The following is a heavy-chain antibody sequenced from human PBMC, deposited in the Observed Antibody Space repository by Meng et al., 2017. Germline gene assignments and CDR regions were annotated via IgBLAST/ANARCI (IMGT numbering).Heavy chain of an antibody. J-gene: IGHJ5*02. CDR1: GGSFSCYY. CDR2: INQIGST. CDR3: ARGRSIVATRVAWFDP. V-gene: IGHV4-34*01. D-gene: IGHD5-12*01. Sequence: AQLQTWDDVLLSLSEPRSLTSAVHGGSFSCYYWSWIRRPPGKGLEWIGEINQIGSTNSNPSLKSRVTISVDTSKNQFSLKLSSVTAADTAVYYCARGRSIVATRVAWFDPWGQGTLVTVSS.